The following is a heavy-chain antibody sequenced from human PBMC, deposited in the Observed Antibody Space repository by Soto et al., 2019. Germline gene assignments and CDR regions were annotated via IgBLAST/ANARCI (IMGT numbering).Heavy chain of an antibody. V-gene: IGHV1-18*01. CDR3: ARDFYPLAYYFAS. Sequence: GASVKVSCKASGYTFTNHGISWVRQAPGQGLEWLVCISGYNGNTKYAQSLQGRVTMTADTSTSTDYMELRSLKSDDTAVYYCARDFYPLAYYFASWAPGTMVTVSS. CDR2: ISGYNGNT. CDR1: GYTFTNHG. J-gene: IGHJ4*02.